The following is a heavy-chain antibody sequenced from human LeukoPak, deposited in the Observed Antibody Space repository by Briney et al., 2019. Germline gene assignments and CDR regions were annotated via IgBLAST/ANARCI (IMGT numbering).Heavy chain of an antibody. V-gene: IGHV3-30*04. D-gene: IGHD4-17*01. Sequence: PGGSLRPSCAASGFTFSSYAMHWVRQAPGKGLEWVAVISYDGSNKYYADSVKGRFTISGDNSKNTLYLQMNSLRAEDTAVYYCARLPTTVTTRLDFDYWGQGTLVTVSS. CDR1: GFTFSSYA. J-gene: IGHJ4*02. CDR2: ISYDGSNK. CDR3: ARLPTTVTTRLDFDY.